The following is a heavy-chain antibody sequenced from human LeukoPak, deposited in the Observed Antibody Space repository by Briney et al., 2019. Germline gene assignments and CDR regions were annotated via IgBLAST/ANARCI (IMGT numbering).Heavy chain of an antibody. D-gene: IGHD3-22*01. V-gene: IGHV4-39*07. J-gene: IGHJ4*02. CDR2: IYYSGNT. CDR1: GGSISSSSYY. Sequence: KPSETLSLTCAVSGGSISSSSYYWGWIRQPPGKGLEWIGNIYYSGNTYYNPSLKSRVTISVDTSKNQFSLKLSSVTAADTAVYYCARESNYYDSSGYYYSHWGQGTLVTVSS. CDR3: ARESNYYDSSGYYYSH.